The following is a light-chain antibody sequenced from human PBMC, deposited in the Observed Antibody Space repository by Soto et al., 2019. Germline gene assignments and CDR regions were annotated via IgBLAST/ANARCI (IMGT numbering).Light chain of an antibody. J-gene: IGKJ3*01. CDR3: QQYGSSPFT. Sequence: EIVLTQSPGTLSLSPGERVTLSCRASQSLPTKALAWYQQKPGQTPRLLIYGASTRDTAIPDRFNGSGSGTDFTLTISRLEPEDFAVYYRQQYGSSPFTFGPGTKVDIK. CDR1: QSLPTKA. V-gene: IGKV3-20*01. CDR2: GAS.